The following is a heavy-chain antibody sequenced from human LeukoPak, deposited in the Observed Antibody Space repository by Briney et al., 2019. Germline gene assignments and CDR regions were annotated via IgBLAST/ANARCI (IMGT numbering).Heavy chain of an antibody. Sequence: SETLSLTCAVYGGSFSGYYWSWIRQPPGKGLEWIGEINHSESTNYNPSLKSRVTISVDTSKNQFSLKLSSVTAADTAVYYCARRIYYGSGSYYNWFDPWGQGTLVTVSS. J-gene: IGHJ5*02. V-gene: IGHV4-34*01. D-gene: IGHD3-10*01. CDR2: INHSEST. CDR1: GGSFSGYY. CDR3: ARRIYYGSGSYYNWFDP.